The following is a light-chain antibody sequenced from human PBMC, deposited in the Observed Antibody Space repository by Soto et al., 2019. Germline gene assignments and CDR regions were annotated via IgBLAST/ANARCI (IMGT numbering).Light chain of an antibody. CDR2: DAS. Sequence: EIVLTQSPGTLSFSPGERATLSCRASQSVASSHLAWYRQKPGQTPRLLIYDASSTATGIPDRISGSGSGTDFTLAISRREPEDFALYYCQQYGSAPFTFGPGTKVDIK. J-gene: IGKJ3*01. CDR3: QQYGSAPFT. V-gene: IGKV3-20*01. CDR1: QSVASSH.